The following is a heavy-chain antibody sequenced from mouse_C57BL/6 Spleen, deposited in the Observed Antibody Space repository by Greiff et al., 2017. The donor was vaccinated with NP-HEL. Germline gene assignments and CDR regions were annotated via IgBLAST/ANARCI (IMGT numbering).Heavy chain of an antibody. CDR1: GYTFTDYN. J-gene: IGHJ1*03. CDR3: ARGATTVVAHWYFDV. Sequence: EVKLQESGPELVKPGASVKIPCKASGYTFTDYNMDWVKQSHGKSLEWIGDINPNNGGTIYNQKFKGKATLTVDKSSSTAYMELRSLTSEDTAVYYCARGATTVVAHWYFDVWGTGTTVTVSS. V-gene: IGHV1-18*01. D-gene: IGHD1-1*01. CDR2: INPNNGGT.